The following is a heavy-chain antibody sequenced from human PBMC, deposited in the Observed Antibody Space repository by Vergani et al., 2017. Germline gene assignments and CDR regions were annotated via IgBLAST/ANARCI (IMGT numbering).Heavy chain of an antibody. CDR1: GFTFSNYA. J-gene: IGHJ1*01. V-gene: IGHV3-23*01. CDR2: ISGSGDRT. CDR3: AKGGSSWYREYFQH. D-gene: IGHD6-13*01. Sequence: EVQLLESGGGLVQPGGSLRISCAASGFTFSNYAMTWVRQAPGKGLEWVSTISGSGDRTYYADSVKGRFTISRDNSKNTLHLQLNSLRAEDTAVYYCAKGGSSWYREYFQHWGQGTLVTVSS.